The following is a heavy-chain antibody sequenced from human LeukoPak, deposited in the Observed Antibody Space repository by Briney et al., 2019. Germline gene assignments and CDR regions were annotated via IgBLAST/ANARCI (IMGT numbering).Heavy chain of an antibody. CDR3: AKKGSGWDY. J-gene: IGHJ4*02. CDR1: GFTFSSYG. D-gene: IGHD6-19*01. V-gene: IGHV3-30*02. CDR2: IRYDGS. Sequence: PGRSLRLSCAASGFTFSSYGIHWVCQAPGKGLEWVAFIRYDGSADSVKGRFTISRDNSKNTLYLQMNSLRAEDTAVYYCAKKGSGWDYWGQGTLVTVSS.